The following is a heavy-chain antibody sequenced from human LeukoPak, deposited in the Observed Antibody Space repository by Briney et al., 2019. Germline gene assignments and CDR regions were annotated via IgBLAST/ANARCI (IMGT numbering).Heavy chain of an antibody. Sequence: GGSLRLSCAASGFTFDDYAMHWVRQAPGKSLEWVSGINWNSGRIGYADSVKGRFTISRDNAKNSLYLQMNSLRAEDMAFYYCAKDILRFLESGTFDIWGQGTMVTVSS. CDR2: INWNSGRI. D-gene: IGHD3-3*01. CDR3: AKDILRFLESGTFDI. V-gene: IGHV3-9*03. J-gene: IGHJ3*02. CDR1: GFTFDDYA.